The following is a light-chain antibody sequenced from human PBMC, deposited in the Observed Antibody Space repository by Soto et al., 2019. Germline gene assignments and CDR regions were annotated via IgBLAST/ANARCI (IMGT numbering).Light chain of an antibody. CDR3: QHYGSSPTWT. J-gene: IGKJ1*01. CDR1: ESLSSTY. CDR2: GAS. V-gene: IGKV3-20*01. Sequence: EIVLTQSPGTLSLSPGERASLSCWASESLSSTYVGWYQQRPGQAPRLLIYGASRRATGIPDRFSGSGSGTDFTLTISRLEPEDFAVYYCQHYGSSPTWTFGQGTKVDI.